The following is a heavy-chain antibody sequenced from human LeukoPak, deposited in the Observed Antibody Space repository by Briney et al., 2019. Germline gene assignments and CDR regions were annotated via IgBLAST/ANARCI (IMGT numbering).Heavy chain of an antibody. J-gene: IGHJ4*02. Sequence: ASVKVSCKASGYPFASYGISWVRQAPGQGLEWMGWISAYKGNTNYAQKFQGRVTMTTDTSTSTAYMELRSLRSDDTAVYYCARVELRYSSSSAYWGQGTLVTVSS. CDR1: GYPFASYG. CDR2: ISAYKGNT. CDR3: ARVELRYSSSSAY. D-gene: IGHD6-6*01. V-gene: IGHV1-18*01.